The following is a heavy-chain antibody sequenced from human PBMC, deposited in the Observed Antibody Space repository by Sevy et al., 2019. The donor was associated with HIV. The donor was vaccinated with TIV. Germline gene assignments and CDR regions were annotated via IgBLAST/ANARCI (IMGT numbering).Heavy chain of an antibody. CDR2: IWYDGSNK. D-gene: IGHD3-16*01. Sequence: GGSLRLSCAASGFTFSSYGMHWVRQAPGKGLEWVAVIWYDGSNKYYADSVKGRFTISRDNSKNTLYLQMNSLRAEDTAVYYCAKGLWSSGGGYFDYWGQGTLVTVSS. J-gene: IGHJ4*02. CDR3: AKGLWSSGGGYFDY. V-gene: IGHV3-33*06. CDR1: GFTFSSYG.